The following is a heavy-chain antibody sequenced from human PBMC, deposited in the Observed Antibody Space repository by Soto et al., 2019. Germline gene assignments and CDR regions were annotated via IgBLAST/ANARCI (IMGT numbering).Heavy chain of an antibody. V-gene: IGHV4-61*01. CDR3: ARDFAYFDS. CDR1: GGSFKSGSYS. Sequence: SETLSLTCTVSGGSFKSGSYSWSWLRQPPGKGLEWIGYVYHTGRTSYNPSLKSRVSISMDPSKNQFSLNLDSVTAADTAVYFCARDFAYFDSWGQGTLVTVSS. CDR2: VYHTGRT. D-gene: IGHD3-3*01. J-gene: IGHJ4*02.